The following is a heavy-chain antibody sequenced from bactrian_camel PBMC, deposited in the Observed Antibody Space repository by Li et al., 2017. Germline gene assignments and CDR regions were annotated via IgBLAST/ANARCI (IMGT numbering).Heavy chain of an antibody. V-gene: IGHV3S10*01. CDR2: IYSDGSST. CDR1: GFTFSSYD. Sequence: VQLVESGGGLVQPGGSLRLSCVASGFTFSSYDMSWVRQAPGKGLEWVTSIYSDGSSTFYADSVKDRFTIVRDNAKNTVFLQMNSLKPEDTAQYYCSSPGIGHYFGQGTQVTVS. J-gene: IGHJ4*01. D-gene: IGHD3*01.